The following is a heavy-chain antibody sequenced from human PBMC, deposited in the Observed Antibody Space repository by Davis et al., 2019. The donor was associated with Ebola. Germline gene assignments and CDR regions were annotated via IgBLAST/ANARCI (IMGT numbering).Heavy chain of an antibody. CDR3: ARELGYYDSSGYYSLTLFDY. CDR2: ISSSGSTI. D-gene: IGHD3-22*01. V-gene: IGHV3-11*04. J-gene: IGHJ4*02. Sequence: SLKIPCAASGFTFSHYYMSWIRQAPGKGLEWVSYISSSGSTIYYADSVKGRFTISRDNAKNSLYLQMNSLRAEDTAVYYCARELGYYDSSGYYSLTLFDYWGQGTLVTVSS. CDR1: GFTFSHYY.